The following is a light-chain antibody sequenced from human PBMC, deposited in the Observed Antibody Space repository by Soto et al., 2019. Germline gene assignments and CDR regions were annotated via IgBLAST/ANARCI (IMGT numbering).Light chain of an antibody. CDR2: GVS. Sequence: EIVMTQSPATLSVSPGERATLSCRASQSVSSNLAWYQQKPGQAPRLLIYGVSTRATGIPARFSGSGSGTDFTLTISRLEPEDFAVYYCQQYGSSPITFGQGTRLEI. J-gene: IGKJ5*01. CDR3: QQYGSSPIT. V-gene: IGKV3-15*01. CDR1: QSVSSN.